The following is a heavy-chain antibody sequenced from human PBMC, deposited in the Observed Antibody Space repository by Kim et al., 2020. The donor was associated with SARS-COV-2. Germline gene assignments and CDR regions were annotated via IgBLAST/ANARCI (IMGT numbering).Heavy chain of an antibody. J-gene: IGHJ6*02. CDR1: GFTFSSYA. Sequence: GGSLRLSCAASGFTFSSYAMSWVRQAPGKGLEWVSAISGSGGSTYYADSVKGRFTISRDNSKNSLYLQMNSLRAEDTAVYYCAKDLASGDDFSSYGMDIWGQGTPVTVSS. D-gene: IGHD3-10*01. CDR3: AKDLASGDDFSSYGMDI. V-gene: IGHV3-23*01. CDR2: ISGSGGST.